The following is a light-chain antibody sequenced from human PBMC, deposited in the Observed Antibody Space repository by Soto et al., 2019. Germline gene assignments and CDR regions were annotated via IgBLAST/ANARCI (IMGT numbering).Light chain of an antibody. CDR3: QQYNIYSRT. J-gene: IGKJ1*01. CDR1: QGINNY. Sequence: DVHMTQSPSSLSASVGYRFTITCRASQGINNYLTWFQQKPGKAPKSLIYGASSLQSGVPSRFRGSGSGTDFTLTISSLQPEDFETYYCQQYNIYSRTFAQGTKVDIK. CDR2: GAS. V-gene: IGKV1-16*01.